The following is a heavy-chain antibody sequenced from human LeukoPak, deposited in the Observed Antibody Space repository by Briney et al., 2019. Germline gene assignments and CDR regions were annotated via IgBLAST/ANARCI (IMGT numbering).Heavy chain of an antibody. CDR2: IRYDGSNK. V-gene: IGHV3-30*02. CDR3: ARTLSSCGGSDY. CDR1: GFTFSSYG. J-gene: IGHJ4*02. D-gene: IGHD4-23*01. Sequence: GGSLRLSCAASGFTFSSYGMHWVRQAPGKGLEWVAFIRYDGSNKYYADSVKGRFTISRDNSKNTLYLQMNSLRAEDTPVYYCARTLSSCGGSDYWGQGTLVTVSS.